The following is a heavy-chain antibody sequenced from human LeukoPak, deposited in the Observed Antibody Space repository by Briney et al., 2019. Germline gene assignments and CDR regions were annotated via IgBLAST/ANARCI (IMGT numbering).Heavy chain of an antibody. D-gene: IGHD3-22*01. CDR2: IKKDGTEK. J-gene: IGHJ3*01. CDR1: GFTFRNYW. CDR3: VRDFTPNYYERSGSNDVFDL. V-gene: IGHV3-7*01. Sequence: GGSLRLSCAASGFTFRNYWMTWVRQAPGKGLEWVANIKKDGTEKYYVDFVRGRFSISRDNDKYSLYLQMNSLRADDTAVYYCVRDFTPNYYERSGSNDVFDLWGQGTIVIVSS.